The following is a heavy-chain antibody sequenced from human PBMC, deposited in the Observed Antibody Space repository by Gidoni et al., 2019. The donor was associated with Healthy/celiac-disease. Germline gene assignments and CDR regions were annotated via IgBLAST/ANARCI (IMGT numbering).Heavy chain of an antibody. CDR2: ISSSSSYI. CDR3: ARDRPHCSGGSCYDPMDV. CDR1: GFTFSSYS. J-gene: IGHJ6*02. D-gene: IGHD2-15*01. V-gene: IGHV3-21*01. Sequence: EVQLVESGGGLVKPGGSLRLSCAASGFTFSSYSMNWVRQAPGKGLEWVSSISSSSSYIYYADSVKGRFTISRDNAKNSLYLQMNSLRAEDTAVYYCARDRPHCSGGSCYDPMDVWGQGTTVTVSS.